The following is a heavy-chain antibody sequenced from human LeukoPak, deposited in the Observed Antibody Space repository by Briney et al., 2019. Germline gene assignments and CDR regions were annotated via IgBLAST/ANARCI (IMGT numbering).Heavy chain of an antibody. Sequence: GGSLRLSLAASGFTFSSSAMHWVRQAPGKGLEWVAVISYDGSNKYYADSVKGRFTISRDNSKNTLYLQMNSLRAEDTAVYYCAKDQGRDTAMVGTNTKQFYWGQGTLITVSS. CDR1: GFTFSSSA. CDR3: AKDQGRDTAMVGTNTKQFY. V-gene: IGHV3-30*18. CDR2: ISYDGSNK. D-gene: IGHD5-18*01. J-gene: IGHJ4*02.